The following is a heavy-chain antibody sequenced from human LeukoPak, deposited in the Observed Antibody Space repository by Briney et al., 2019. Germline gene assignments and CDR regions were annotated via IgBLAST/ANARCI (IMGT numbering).Heavy chain of an antibody. CDR2: IYYSGTT. D-gene: IGHD6-13*01. V-gene: IGHV4-59*01. J-gene: IGHJ4*02. Sequence: PSETLSLTCTVSGGSISSYYWSWIRQPPGKGLEWIGYIYYSGTTNYNPSLKSRVTISVDTSKNQFSLKLSSVTAADTAVYYCARGVYIAAAQYAYWGQGTLVTISS. CDR1: GGSISSYY. CDR3: ARGVYIAAAQYAY.